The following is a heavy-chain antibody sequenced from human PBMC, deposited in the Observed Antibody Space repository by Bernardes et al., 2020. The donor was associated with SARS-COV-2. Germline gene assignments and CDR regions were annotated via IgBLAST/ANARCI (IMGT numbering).Heavy chain of an antibody. J-gene: IGHJ6*02. D-gene: IGHD3-10*01. Sequence: SEPLSLTCTVSGGSISSISYYWGWLRQPPGKGLEWIGSIYYSGSTYYNPSLKSRVTISVDTSKNQFSLKLSSVTAADTAVYYCARHHSGSGSYYGMDVWGQGTTVTVSS. CDR3: ARHHSGSGSYYGMDV. CDR1: GGSISSISYY. CDR2: IYYSGST. V-gene: IGHV4-39*01.